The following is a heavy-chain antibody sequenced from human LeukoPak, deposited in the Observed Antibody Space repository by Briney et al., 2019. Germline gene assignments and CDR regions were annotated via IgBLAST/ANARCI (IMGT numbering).Heavy chain of an antibody. V-gene: IGHV1-2*06. CDR3: ARGVDYSNNNWFDP. Sequence: ASVKVSCKASGYTFTGYYMHWVRQAPGQGLEWMGRISPNSGGTSYAQNFQGRVTMTRDTSISTAYMELSSLRSDDTAVYYCARGVDYSNNNWFDPWGQGTLVTVSS. CDR1: GYTFTGYY. J-gene: IGHJ5*02. D-gene: IGHD4-11*01. CDR2: ISPNSGGT.